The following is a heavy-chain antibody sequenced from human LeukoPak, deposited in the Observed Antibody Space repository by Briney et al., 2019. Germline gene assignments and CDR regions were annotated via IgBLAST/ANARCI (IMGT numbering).Heavy chain of an antibody. CDR3: AREIPGNYFDY. V-gene: IGHV3-74*01. Sequence: GGSLRLSCAASGFTLSSYWMHWVRQAPGKGLVWVSRINSDGSSTSYADSVKGRFTISRENAKNTLYLQMNSLRAGDTAVYYCAREIPGNYFDYWGQGTLVTVST. D-gene: IGHD1-26*01. CDR1: GFTLSSYW. CDR2: INSDGSST. J-gene: IGHJ4*02.